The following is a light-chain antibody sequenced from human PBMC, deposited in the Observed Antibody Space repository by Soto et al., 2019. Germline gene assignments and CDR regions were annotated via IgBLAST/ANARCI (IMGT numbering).Light chain of an antibody. CDR2: GAS. CDR3: QYYDNWRLS. J-gene: IGKJ4*01. CDR1: QSVSS. V-gene: IGKV3-15*01. Sequence: PASVSGSPGDRATLSCRASQSVSSIAWYQQKPGQPPRLLIYGASRRATNIPARFSGGGSDTEFTLTISTLQSEDFAVYYCQYYDNWRLSFGGGTKVDIK.